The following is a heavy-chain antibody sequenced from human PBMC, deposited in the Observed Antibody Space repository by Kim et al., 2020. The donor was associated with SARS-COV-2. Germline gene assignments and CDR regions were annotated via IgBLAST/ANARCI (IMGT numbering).Heavy chain of an antibody. CDR2: INAGNGNT. CDR3: ARSNVLLWFGESTQKNWFDP. J-gene: IGHJ5*02. CDR1: GYTFTSYA. Sequence: ASVKVSCKASGYTFTSYAMHWVPQAPGQRLEWMGWINAGNGNTKYSQKFQGRVTITRDTSASTAYMELSSLRSEDTAVYYCARSNVLLWFGESTQKNWFDPWGQGTLVTVSS. V-gene: IGHV1-3*01. D-gene: IGHD3-10*01.